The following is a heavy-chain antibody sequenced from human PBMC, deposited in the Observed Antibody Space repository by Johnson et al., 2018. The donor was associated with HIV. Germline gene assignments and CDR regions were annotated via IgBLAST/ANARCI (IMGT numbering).Heavy chain of an antibody. CDR3: ARIDYSNYEEAFDI. Sequence: EVQLVESGGGLVQPGGSPRLSCAASGFTVSSNYMSWVRQGPGKGLEWVSVIYSGGSTYYADSVKGRFTISRDNSKNTLYLQMNSLRAEDTAVYYCARIDYSNYEEAFDIWGQGTMVTVSS. D-gene: IGHD4-11*01. CDR2: IYSGGST. J-gene: IGHJ3*02. V-gene: IGHV3-66*01. CDR1: GFTVSSNY.